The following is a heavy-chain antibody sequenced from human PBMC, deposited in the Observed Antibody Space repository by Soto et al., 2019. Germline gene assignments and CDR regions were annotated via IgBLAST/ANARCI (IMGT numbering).Heavy chain of an antibody. V-gene: IGHV1-46*01. Sequence: QVQLVQSGAEVKKPGASVKVSCKASGYTFTSYYMHWVRQAPGQGLEWMGIINPSGGSTSYAQKSQGRVTMTRETSTSTVYMELSSLRSEDPAVYYCARGGGDFWSGYYTPHAFDIWGQGTMVTVSS. CDR2: INPSGGST. D-gene: IGHD3-3*01. CDR3: ARGGGDFWSGYYTPHAFDI. CDR1: GYTFTSYY. J-gene: IGHJ3*02.